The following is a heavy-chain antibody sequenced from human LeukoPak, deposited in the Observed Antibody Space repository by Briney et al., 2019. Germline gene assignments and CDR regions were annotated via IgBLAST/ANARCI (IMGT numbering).Heavy chain of an antibody. V-gene: IGHV1-69*05. CDR3: ARGYCSSTSCLDAFDI. J-gene: IGHJ3*02. Sequence: ASVKVSCKASGGTFSSYAISWVRQAPGQGLEWMGGIIPIFGTANYAQKFQGRVTITRNTSISTAYMELSSLRSEDTAVYYCARGYCSSTSCLDAFDIWGQGTMVTVSS. D-gene: IGHD2-2*01. CDR2: IIPIFGTA. CDR1: GGTFSSYA.